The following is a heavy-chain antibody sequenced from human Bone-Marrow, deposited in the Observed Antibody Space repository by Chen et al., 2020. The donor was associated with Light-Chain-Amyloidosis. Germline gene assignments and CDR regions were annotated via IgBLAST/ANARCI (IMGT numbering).Heavy chain of an antibody. J-gene: IGHJ6*02. CDR2: MNPNSGNT. CDR3: ARGSYGSGSYYHYYYYGMDV. CDR1: GYTFTSYD. D-gene: IGHD3-10*01. V-gene: IGHV1-8*01. Sequence: QVQLVQSGAEVKKPGASVKVSCKASGYTFTSYDINRVRQATGQGLEWMGWMNPNSGNTGYAQKFQGRVTMTRNTSISTAYMELSSLRSEDTAVYYCARGSYGSGSYYHYYYYGMDVWGQGTTVTVSS.